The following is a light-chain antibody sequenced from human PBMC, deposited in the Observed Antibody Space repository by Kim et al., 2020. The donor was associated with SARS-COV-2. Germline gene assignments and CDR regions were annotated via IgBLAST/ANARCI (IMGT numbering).Light chain of an antibody. CDR3: QSYDSSNWV. CDR2: EDN. Sequence: NFMLTQPHSVSESPGKTVTISCTRSSGSIASNYVQWYQQRPGSAPTTVIYEDNQRPSGVPDRFFGSIDSSANSASLTISGLKTEDEADYYCQSYDSSNWVFGGGTQLTVL. V-gene: IGLV6-57*04. CDR1: SGSIASNY. J-gene: IGLJ3*02.